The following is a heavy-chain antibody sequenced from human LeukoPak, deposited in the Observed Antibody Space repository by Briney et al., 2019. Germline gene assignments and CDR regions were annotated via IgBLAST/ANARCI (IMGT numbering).Heavy chain of an antibody. CDR1: GFTFSNYW. J-gene: IGHJ4*02. V-gene: IGHV3-7*01. Sequence: PGGSLRLSCAASGFTFSNYWMSWVRQGPGQGLEWVANIKQDGSEKYYVDSVKGRFTISRDNAKNSLYLQMNNLRAEDTAVYYCARTIGYGSGNDQAGGWGQGTLVTVSS. D-gene: IGHD3-10*01. CDR2: IKQDGSEK. CDR3: ARTIGYGSGNDQAGG.